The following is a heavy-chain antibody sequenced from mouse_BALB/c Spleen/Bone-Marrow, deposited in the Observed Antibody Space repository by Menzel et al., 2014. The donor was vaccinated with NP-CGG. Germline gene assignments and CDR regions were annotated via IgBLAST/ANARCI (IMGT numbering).Heavy chain of an antibody. Sequence: EVMLVESGGGLVKPGGSLKLSCAASGFTFSSCAMSWVRQTPEKRLEWVATISSGGSYTYCLDSVKGRFTISRDNAKNTLYLQMSSLRSKDTAMYYCARAGRYDGNFDYWGQG. CDR1: GFTFSSCA. CDR2: ISSGGSYT. D-gene: IGHD2-14*01. V-gene: IGHV5-9-1*01. J-gene: IGHJ2*01. CDR3: ARAGRYDGNFDY.